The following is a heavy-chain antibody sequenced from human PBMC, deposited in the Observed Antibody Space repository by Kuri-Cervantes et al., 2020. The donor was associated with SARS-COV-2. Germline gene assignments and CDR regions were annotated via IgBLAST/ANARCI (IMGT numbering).Heavy chain of an antibody. CDR3: ARVTIFGVVIDGFDY. D-gene: IGHD3-3*01. CDR1: GYTFTSYG. Sequence: ASVKVSCKGSGYTFTSYGISWVRQAPGQGLEWMGWISAYNGNTNYAQKLQGRVTMTTDTSTSTAYMELRSLRSEDTAVYYCARVTIFGVVIDGFDYWGQGTLVTVSS. J-gene: IGHJ4*02. CDR2: ISAYNGNT. V-gene: IGHV1-18*01.